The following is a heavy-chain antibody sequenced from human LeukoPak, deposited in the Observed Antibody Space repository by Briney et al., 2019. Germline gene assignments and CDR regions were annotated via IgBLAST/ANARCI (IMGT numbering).Heavy chain of an antibody. CDR3: ARAGIAHNYYYYYMDV. CDR2: INAGNGNT. J-gene: IGHJ6*03. D-gene: IGHD2-21*01. Sequence: GASVKVSCKASGYTFTSYAMHWVRQAPGQRLEWMGWINAGNGNTKYSQEFQGRVTITRDTSASTAYMVLSSLRSEDMAVYYCARAGIAHNYYYYYMDVWGKGTTVTVSS. V-gene: IGHV1-3*03. CDR1: GYTFTSYA.